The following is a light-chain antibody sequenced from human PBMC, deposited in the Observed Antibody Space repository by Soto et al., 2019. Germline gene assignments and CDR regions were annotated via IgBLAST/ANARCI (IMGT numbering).Light chain of an antibody. V-gene: IGKV1-39*01. Sequence: DIQMTQSPSSLSASVGDRVTITGRASQSIRNYLNWYQQKPGKAPKLLIYAASSLQSGVPSRFSGSGSGTDFTLTFSSLQPEDVATYYCQQSYSAPYTFGQGTKLEIK. J-gene: IGKJ2*01. CDR2: AAS. CDR1: QSIRNY. CDR3: QQSYSAPYT.